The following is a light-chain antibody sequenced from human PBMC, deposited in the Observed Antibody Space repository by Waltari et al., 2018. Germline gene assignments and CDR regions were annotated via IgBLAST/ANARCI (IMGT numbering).Light chain of an antibody. CDR3: QHLDTSWT. V-gene: IGKV3-20*01. Sequence: ELVLTQSPVTLSLSPGERATLSCRASQSGKDIYLAWYQQKVGQPPRLLIYGASSRATGIPDRFSGSGSGTDFTLTISRLEPEDFAVYYCQHLDTSWTFGQGTKVEIK. CDR1: QSGKDIY. J-gene: IGKJ1*01. CDR2: GAS.